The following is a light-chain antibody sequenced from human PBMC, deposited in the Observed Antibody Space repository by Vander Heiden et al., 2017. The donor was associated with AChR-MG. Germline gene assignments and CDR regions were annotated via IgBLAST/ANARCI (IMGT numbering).Light chain of an antibody. CDR2: EVS. CDR1: QSRLHSDVKTY. V-gene: IGKV2-29*02. J-gene: IGKJ2*01. Sequence: DIVMTQLALALSVTPGQAAFMSCKSSQSRLHSDVKTYLYWYLAKPGQSPQLLIYEVSSRFSGVPDRFSHRGSGTDFPLKISRVEVADVGVYYCSQGIDLTLTFGQGAKMELQ. CDR3: SQGIDLTLT.